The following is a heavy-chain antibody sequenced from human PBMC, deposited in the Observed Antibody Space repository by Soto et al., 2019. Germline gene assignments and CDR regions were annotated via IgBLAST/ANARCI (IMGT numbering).Heavy chain of an antibody. CDR1: GFTFGNNG. CDR2: IWYDGNKK. CDR3: ARGLHSLFDY. J-gene: IGHJ4*02. Sequence: QVQLVESGGAVVQPGGPRRLSGEPSGFTFGNNGRPGFRQAPGKGLEWVAVIWYDGNKKYYADSVKGRFTISRDNSNNTLYVQMTSLRAEDTAVYYCARGLHSLFDYWGQGTLVTVSS. D-gene: IGHD2-21*01. V-gene: IGHV3-33*01.